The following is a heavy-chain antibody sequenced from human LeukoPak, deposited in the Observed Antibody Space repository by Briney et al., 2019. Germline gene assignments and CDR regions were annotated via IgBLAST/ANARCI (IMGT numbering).Heavy chain of an antibody. CDR1: GGAISSYY. V-gene: IGHV4-59*01. Sequence: KPSETPSLTFTVSGGAISSYYWSWIRQPPGEGLGWIGYIYYSGSTNYNPSLKSRVTISVDTSKNQFSLKLSSVTAADTAVYYCAREVRGGGTLGYWGQGTLVTVSS. D-gene: IGHD2-15*01. CDR3: AREVRGGGTLGY. J-gene: IGHJ4*02. CDR2: IYYSGST.